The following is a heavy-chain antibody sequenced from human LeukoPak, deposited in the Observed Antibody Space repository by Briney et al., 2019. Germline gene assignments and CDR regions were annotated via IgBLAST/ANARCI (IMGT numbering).Heavy chain of an antibody. CDR2: INHSGST. CDR1: GGSFSVYY. V-gene: IGHV4-34*01. D-gene: IGHD2-2*01. CDR3: ARLSYCSSTSCYHAFDI. J-gene: IGHJ3*02. Sequence: PSETLSLTCAVYGGSFSVYYWSWIRQPPGKGLEWIGEINHSGSTNYNPSLKSRVTISVDTSKNQFSLKLSSVTAADTAVYYCARLSYCSSTSCYHAFDIWGQGTMVTVSS.